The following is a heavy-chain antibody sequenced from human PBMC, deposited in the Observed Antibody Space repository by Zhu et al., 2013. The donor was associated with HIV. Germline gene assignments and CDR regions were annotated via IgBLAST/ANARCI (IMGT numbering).Heavy chain of an antibody. J-gene: IGHJ4*02. D-gene: IGHD6-6*01. V-gene: IGHV3-23*01. CDR2: ISGSGAAT. CDR3: AKGLDKGHSSSSRGDY. CDR1: GFTFSSYA. Sequence: EVQLLESGGGLVQPGGSLRLSCAASGFTFSSYAMSWVRQAPGRGLEWVSAISGSGAATYYADSVKGRFTISRDNSKNTLYLQMNSLRAEDAAVYYCAKGLDKGHSSSSRGDYWGQGTLVSVSS.